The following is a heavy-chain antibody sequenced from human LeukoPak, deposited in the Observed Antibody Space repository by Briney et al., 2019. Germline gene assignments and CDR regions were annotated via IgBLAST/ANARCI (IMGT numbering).Heavy chain of an antibody. CDR3: ARCSYYDFWSGYLFDY. D-gene: IGHD3-3*01. CDR1: GFTFSSYS. Sequence: GGSLRLSCAASGFTFSSYSMNWVRQAPGKGLEWVSSISSGSSYIYYADSVRGRFTISRDNAKNSLYLQMNSLRAEDTAVYYCARCSYYDFWSGYLFDYWGQGTLVTVSS. J-gene: IGHJ4*02. V-gene: IGHV3-21*01. CDR2: ISSGSSYI.